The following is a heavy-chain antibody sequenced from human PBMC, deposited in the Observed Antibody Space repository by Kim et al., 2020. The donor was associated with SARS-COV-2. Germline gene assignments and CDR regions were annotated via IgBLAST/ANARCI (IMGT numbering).Heavy chain of an antibody. D-gene: IGHD3-10*01. Sequence: RSRVTISVDTAKNQFSLKLSSVTAADTAVYYCASLRGYYDGSERNWYFDLWGRGTLVTVSS. V-gene: IGHV4-59*01. J-gene: IGHJ2*01. CDR3: ASLRGYYDGSERNWYFDL.